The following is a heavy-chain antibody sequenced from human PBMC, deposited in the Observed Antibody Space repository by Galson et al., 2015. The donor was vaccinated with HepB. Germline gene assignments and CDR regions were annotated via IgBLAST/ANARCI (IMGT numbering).Heavy chain of an antibody. V-gene: IGHV3-15*01. D-gene: IGHD6-13*01. CDR1: GFTFSNAW. CDR3: TTDRTYSSSWYYTHYYYYGMDV. Sequence: SLRLSCAASGFTFSNAWMSWVRQAPGKGLEWVGRIKSKTDGGTTDYAAPVKGRFTISRDDSKNTLYLQMNSLETEDTAVYYCTTDRTYSSSWYYTHYYYYGMDVWGQGTTVTVSS. CDR2: IKSKTDGGTT. J-gene: IGHJ6*02.